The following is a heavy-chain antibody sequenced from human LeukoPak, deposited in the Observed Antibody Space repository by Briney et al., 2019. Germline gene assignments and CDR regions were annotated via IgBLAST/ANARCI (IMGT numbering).Heavy chain of an antibody. CDR2: ISSSSSYI. V-gene: IGHV3-21*01. J-gene: IGHJ3*02. CDR3: ARDYYDSSGSRHDAFDI. CDR1: GFTFSSYS. D-gene: IGHD3-22*01. Sequence: GGSLRLSCAASGFTFSSYSMNWVRQAPGKGLEWVSSISSSSSYIYYADSVKGRLTISRDNAKNSLYLQMNSLRAEDTAVYYCARDYYDSSGSRHDAFDIWGQGTMVTVSS.